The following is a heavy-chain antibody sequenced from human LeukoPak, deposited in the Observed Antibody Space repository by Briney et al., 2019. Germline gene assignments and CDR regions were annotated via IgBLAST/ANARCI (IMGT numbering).Heavy chain of an antibody. V-gene: IGHV1-2*02. Sequence: PVASVKVSCKASGYTFTGYYLHWVRQAPGQGLEWMGWISPNSGDTKYAQNFQGRVTMTGDTSITTAYMELSRLRFDDTAVYYCATLEILLNYWGQGTLVTVSS. CDR2: ISPNSGDT. D-gene: IGHD2-15*01. CDR1: GYTFTGYY. CDR3: ATLEILLNY. J-gene: IGHJ4*02.